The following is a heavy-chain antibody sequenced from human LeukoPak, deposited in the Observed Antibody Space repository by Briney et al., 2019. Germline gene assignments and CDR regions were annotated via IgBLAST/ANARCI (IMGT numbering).Heavy chain of an antibody. CDR3: ARVSPEYYYYYGMDV. V-gene: IGHV1-18*01. Sequence: GASVTVSCKASGYTFTSYGISWVRQAPGQGLEWMGWISAYNGNTNYAQKLQGRVTMTTDTSTSTAYMELRSLRSDDTAVYYCARVSPEYYYYYGMDVWGQGTTVTVSS. D-gene: IGHD3-3*02. CDR2: ISAYNGNT. J-gene: IGHJ6*02. CDR1: GYTFTSYG.